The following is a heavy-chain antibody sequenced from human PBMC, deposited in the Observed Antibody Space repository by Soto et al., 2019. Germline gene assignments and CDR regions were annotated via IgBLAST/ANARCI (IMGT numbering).Heavy chain of an antibody. Sequence: QVHLQESGPGLVKPSQTLSLTCSVSGASINSGTYFWSFIRQNPGKGLEWRGIIYYSGHTYYNPSLKTRIIMSVDTSKSQFSLNLTSVTASDTAVYFWARAAIRGYYFDSWGQGTLVTVSS. CDR1: GASINSGTYF. D-gene: IGHD2-21*01. J-gene: IGHJ4*02. CDR3: ARAAIRGYYFDS. V-gene: IGHV4-31*03. CDR2: IYYSGHT.